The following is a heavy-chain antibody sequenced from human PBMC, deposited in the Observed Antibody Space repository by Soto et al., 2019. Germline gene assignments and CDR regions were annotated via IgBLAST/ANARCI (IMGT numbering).Heavy chain of an antibody. Sequence: QVQLQESGPGLMKPSETLSLTCTVSGGSISSYYWSWIRQPPGKGLEWIGYIYYSGSTNYNPSHKSRVTISVDTSKNQFSLKLSSVTAADTAVYYCARGGIQLWFPFDYWGQGTLVTVSS. CDR2: IYYSGST. CDR1: GGSISSYY. D-gene: IGHD5-18*01. J-gene: IGHJ4*02. CDR3: ARGGIQLWFPFDY. V-gene: IGHV4-59*01.